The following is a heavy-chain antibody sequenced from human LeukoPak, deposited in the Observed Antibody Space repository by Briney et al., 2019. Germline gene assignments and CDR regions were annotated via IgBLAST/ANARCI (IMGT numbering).Heavy chain of an antibody. CDR1: GCTLTSYA. J-gene: IGHJ4*02. Sequence: SVKVSCKASGCTLTSYAISWVRQAPGQGLEWMGGIIPIFGTGNYAQKSKGRVTITADEAAGTAYMELSSLRCEDTAVYYCVLKVGGTWGTGSYFDQWGQGPLVRV. CDR3: VLKVGGTWGTGSYFDQ. CDR2: IIPIFGTG. D-gene: IGHD1-26*01. V-gene: IGHV1-69*01.